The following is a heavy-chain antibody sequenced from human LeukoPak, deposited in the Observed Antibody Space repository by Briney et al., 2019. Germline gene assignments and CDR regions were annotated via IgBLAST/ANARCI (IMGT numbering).Heavy chain of an antibody. J-gene: IGHJ6*02. CDR3: ARLHGERQTYYYGMDV. CDR2: IYTSGST. V-gene: IGHV4-4*07. D-gene: IGHD1-1*01. CDR1: GGSISSYY. Sequence: SETLSLTCTVSGGSISSYYWSWIRRPAGKGLERIGRIYTSGSTTYNPSLKSRVTMSADTSKNQLSLKLSSVTAADTAVYYCARLHGERQTYYYGMDVWGQGTTVTVSS.